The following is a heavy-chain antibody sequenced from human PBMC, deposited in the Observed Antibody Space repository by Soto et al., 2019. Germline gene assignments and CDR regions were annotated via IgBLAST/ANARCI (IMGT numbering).Heavy chain of an antibody. V-gene: IGHV2-70*01. CDR3: ARIRVDHSSSWGRMSYGMDV. J-gene: IGHJ6*02. CDR1: GFSLSTSGMC. CDR2: IDWDDDK. Sequence: GSGPTLVNPTQTLTLTCTLSGFSLSTSGMCVSWIRQPPGKALEWLALIDWDDDKYYSTSLKTRLTISKDTSKNQVVLTMTNMDPVDTATYYCARIRVDHSSSWGRMSYGMDVWGQGTTVTVSS. D-gene: IGHD6-13*01.